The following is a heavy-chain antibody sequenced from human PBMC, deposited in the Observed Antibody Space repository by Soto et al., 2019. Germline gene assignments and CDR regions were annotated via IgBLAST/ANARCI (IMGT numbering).Heavy chain of an antibody. CDR3: AAEKAYCGGDCLDY. Sequence: QMQLVQSGPEVKKPGTSVKVSCKASGFTFTSSAVQWVRQARGQRLEWIGWIVVGSGNTNYAQKFQGRVTITRDLSTSTAYMELGSLRSEDTSVYYCAAEKAYCGGDCLDYWGKGTLVTVSS. V-gene: IGHV1-58*01. CDR1: GFTFTSSA. D-gene: IGHD2-21*02. J-gene: IGHJ4*02. CDR2: IVVGSGNT.